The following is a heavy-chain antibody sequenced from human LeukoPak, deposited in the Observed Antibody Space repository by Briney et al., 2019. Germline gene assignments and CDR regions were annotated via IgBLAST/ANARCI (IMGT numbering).Heavy chain of an antibody. D-gene: IGHD1-1*01. CDR1: GFTFDNYG. CDR2: ISWNSGRM. CDR3: AKPAGAWNDDSVFDY. V-gene: IGHV3-9*01. J-gene: IGHJ4*02. Sequence: GGSLRLSCEATGFTFDNYGMHWVRQAPGKGLEWVSFISWNSGRMAYADSVKGRFTISRDNSKNTLYLQMNSLRAKDTAVYYCAKPAGAWNDDSVFDYWGQGTLVTVSS.